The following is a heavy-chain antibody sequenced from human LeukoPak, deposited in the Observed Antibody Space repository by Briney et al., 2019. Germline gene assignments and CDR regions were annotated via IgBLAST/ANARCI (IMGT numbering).Heavy chain of an antibody. V-gene: IGHV4-34*01. CDR2: INHSGST. J-gene: IGHJ5*02. CDR1: GFTFSTYA. D-gene: IGHD1-14*01. Sequence: PGGSLRLSCVTSGFTFSTYAMSWVRQPPGKGLEWIGEINHSGSTNYNPSLKSRVTISVDTSKNQFSLKLSSVTAADTAVYYCASGGLNRRSSIQANWFDPWGQGTLVTVSS. CDR3: ASGGLNRRSSIQANWFDP.